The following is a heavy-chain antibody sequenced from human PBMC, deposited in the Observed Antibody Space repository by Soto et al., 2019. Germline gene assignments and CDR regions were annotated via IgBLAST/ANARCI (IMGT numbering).Heavy chain of an antibody. CDR2: IIPIFGTA. J-gene: IGHJ4*02. CDR1: GGTFSSYA. D-gene: IGHD3-10*01. Sequence: QVQLVQSGAEVKKPGSSVKVSCKASGGTFSSYAISWVRQAPGQGLEWMGGIIPIFGTANYAQKFQGRVTITADESTSTAYMELSSLSSEDTAVYYCARSGGGASWKVRGYFDYWGQGTLVTVSS. V-gene: IGHV1-69*01. CDR3: ARSGGGASWKVRGYFDY.